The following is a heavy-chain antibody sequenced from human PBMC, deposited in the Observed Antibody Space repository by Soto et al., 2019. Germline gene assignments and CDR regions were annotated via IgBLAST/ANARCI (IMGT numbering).Heavy chain of an antibody. J-gene: IGHJ3*02. CDR2: ISAYNGNT. CDR1: GYTFTSYG. D-gene: IGHD6-6*01. V-gene: IGHV1-18*01. CDR3: ARNRLEYISPGDAFDI. Sequence: GASVKVSCKASGYTFTSYGISWVRQAPGQGLEWMGWISAYNGNTNYAQKLQGRVTMTTDTSTSTAYMELRSLRSDDTAVYYCARNRLEYISPGDAFDIWGQGTMVTVSS.